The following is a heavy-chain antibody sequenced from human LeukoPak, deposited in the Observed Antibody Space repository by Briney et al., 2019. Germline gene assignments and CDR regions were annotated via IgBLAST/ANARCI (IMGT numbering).Heavy chain of an antibody. D-gene: IGHD3-22*01. V-gene: IGHV4-59*11. CDR2: IYYSGST. CDR1: GGSISSHY. J-gene: IGHJ1*01. Sequence: SETLSLTCTVSGGSISSHYWSWIRQPPGKGLEWIGYIYYSGSTNYNPSLKSRVTISVDTSKNQFSLKLSSVTAADTAVYYCARVDDSSGYYRIEYFQHWGQGTLVTVSS. CDR3: ARVDDSSGYYRIEYFQH.